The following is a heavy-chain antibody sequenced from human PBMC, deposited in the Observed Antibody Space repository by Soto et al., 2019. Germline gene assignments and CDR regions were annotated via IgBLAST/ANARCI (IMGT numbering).Heavy chain of an antibody. CDR1: GFTLTNEN. CDR3: AKGGSSSPYYYFDY. CDR2: ISGSGGST. Sequence: PGGSLRLSCTVLGFTLTNENMNWVRQAPGKGLEWVSAISGSGGSTYYADSVKGRFTISRDNSKNTLYLQMNSLRAEDTAVYYCAKGGSSSPYYYFDYWGQGTLVTVSS. D-gene: IGHD6-6*01. J-gene: IGHJ4*02. V-gene: IGHV3-23*01.